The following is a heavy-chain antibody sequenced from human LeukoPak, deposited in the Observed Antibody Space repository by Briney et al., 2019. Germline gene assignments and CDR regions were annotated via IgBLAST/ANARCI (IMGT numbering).Heavy chain of an antibody. V-gene: IGHV3-7*01. CDR1: GFTFSSYW. Sequence: PGGSLRLSCAASGFTFSSYWMSWARQAPGKGLEWVANIKQDGSEKYYVDSVKGRFTISRDNAKNSLYLQMNSLRAEDTAVYYCARDKGSSRFDYWGQGTLVTVSS. D-gene: IGHD2-15*01. CDR2: IKQDGSEK. J-gene: IGHJ4*02. CDR3: ARDKGSSRFDY.